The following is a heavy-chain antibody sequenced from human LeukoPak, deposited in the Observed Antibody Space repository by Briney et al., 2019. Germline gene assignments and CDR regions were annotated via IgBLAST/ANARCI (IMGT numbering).Heavy chain of an antibody. CDR1: GYTFTSYD. D-gene: IGHD6-13*01. CDR2: MNPNSGNT. CDR3: ARGEYSSSWYGDLGY. J-gene: IGHJ4*02. Sequence: ASVKVSCKASGYTFTSYDINWVRQAAGQGLEWMGWMNPNSGNTGYAQKFQGRVTITRNTSINTAYMELSSLRSEDTAVYYCARGEYSSSWYGDLGYWGQGTLVTVSS. V-gene: IGHV1-8*03.